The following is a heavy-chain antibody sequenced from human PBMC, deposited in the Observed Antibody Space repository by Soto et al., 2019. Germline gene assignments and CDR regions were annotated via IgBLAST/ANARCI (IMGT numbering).Heavy chain of an antibody. V-gene: IGHV3-30*18. J-gene: IGHJ6*02. D-gene: IGHD3-10*01. CDR3: AKTLPPFLASPLFSAMDV. Sequence: QVQLVESGGGVVQPGRSLRLSCAAPGFTFGNYGMHWVRQAPGKGLEWVALISYDGLNKYYAESVEGRFTISRDNSKNTLYLQMNSLRPEDAAVYRCAKTLPPFLASPLFSAMDVWGQGTTVTVSS. CDR1: GFTFGNYG. CDR2: ISYDGLNK.